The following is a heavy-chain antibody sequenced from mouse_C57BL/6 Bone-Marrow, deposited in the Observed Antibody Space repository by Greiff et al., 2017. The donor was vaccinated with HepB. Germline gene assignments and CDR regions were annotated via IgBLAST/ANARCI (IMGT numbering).Heavy chain of an antibody. CDR1: GYTFTSYW. V-gene: IGHV1-5*01. D-gene: IGHD1-1*01. CDR2: IYPGNSDT. Sequence: EVKVEESGTVLARPGASVKMSCKTSGYTFTSYWMHWVKQRPGQGLEWIGAIYPGNSDTSYNQKFKGKAKLTAVTSASTAYMALSSLTNEDSAVYDCTILLRENQAWFAYWGQGTLVTVSA. CDR3: TILLRENQAWFAY. J-gene: IGHJ3*01.